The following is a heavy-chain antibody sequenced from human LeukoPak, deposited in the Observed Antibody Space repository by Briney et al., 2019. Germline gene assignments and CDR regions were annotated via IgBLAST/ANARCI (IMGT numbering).Heavy chain of an antibody. V-gene: IGHV4-59*12. CDR1: GGSISSYY. Sequence: SETLSLTCTVSGGSISSYYWSWIRQPPGKGLEWIGYIYYSGSTNYNPSLKSRVTISVDTSKNQFSLKLSSVTAADTAVYYCARGSSWGYVWGSYRRPLFFDYWGQGTLVTVSS. CDR2: IYYSGST. J-gene: IGHJ4*02. CDR3: ARGSSWGYVWGSYRRPLFFDY. D-gene: IGHD3-16*02.